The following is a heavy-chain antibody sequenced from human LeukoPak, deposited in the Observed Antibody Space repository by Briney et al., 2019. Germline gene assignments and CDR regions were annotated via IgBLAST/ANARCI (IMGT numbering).Heavy chain of an antibody. Sequence: GGSLRLSCTASGFTFGDYAMSWFRQAPGKGLEWVGFIRSKAYGGTTEYAASVKGRFTISRDDSKSIAYLQMNSLKTEDTAVYYCTSSASGWYPIADYWGQGTLVTVSS. J-gene: IGHJ4*02. CDR3: TSSASGWYPIADY. V-gene: IGHV3-49*03. D-gene: IGHD6-19*01. CDR2: IRSKAYGGTT. CDR1: GFTFGDYA.